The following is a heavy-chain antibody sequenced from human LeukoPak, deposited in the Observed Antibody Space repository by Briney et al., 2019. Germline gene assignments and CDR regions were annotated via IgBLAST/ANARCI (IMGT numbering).Heavy chain of an antibody. CDR1: GFTFDDHG. CDR3: ARVEDRRYSSSWYYFDY. Sequence: GGSLRLSCAGSGFTFDDHGMSWVRQAPGKGLEWVSLIYSGGRTNYADSVKGRFAISRDNSNNTLYLQMNSLRVEDTAVYYCARVEDRRYSSSWYYFDYWGQGTLVTVSS. V-gene: IGHV3-66*01. D-gene: IGHD6-13*01. J-gene: IGHJ4*02. CDR2: IYSGGRT.